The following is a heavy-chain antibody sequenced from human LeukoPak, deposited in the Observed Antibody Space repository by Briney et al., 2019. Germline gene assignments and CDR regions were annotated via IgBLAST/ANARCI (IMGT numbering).Heavy chain of an antibody. V-gene: IGHV3-9*01. CDR3: AKEAAAGFY. D-gene: IGHD6-13*01. CDR1: GFTFDDYA. Sequence: GRSLRLSCAASGFTFDDYAMHWVRQAPGKGLEWVSGISWNSGSIGYADSVKGRFTISRDNAKNSLYLQMNILRAEDTALYYCAKEAAAGFYWGQGTLVTVSS. CDR2: ISWNSGSI. J-gene: IGHJ4*02.